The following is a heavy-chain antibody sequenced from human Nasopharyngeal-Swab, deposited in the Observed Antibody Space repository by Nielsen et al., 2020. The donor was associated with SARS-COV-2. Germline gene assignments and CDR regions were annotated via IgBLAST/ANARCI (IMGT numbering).Heavy chain of an antibody. CDR2: IRYDGTDI. D-gene: IGHD2-2*01. Sequence: GRQAPGKGLEWGAFIRYDGTDIYYGDSVRGRFTISRDNSKDTLYLQVNSLRAEDTAVYYCAKGRGDIVVVPAAIPEYFRHWGQGTLVTVSS. V-gene: IGHV3-30*02. J-gene: IGHJ1*01. CDR3: AKGRGDIVVVPAAIPEYFRH.